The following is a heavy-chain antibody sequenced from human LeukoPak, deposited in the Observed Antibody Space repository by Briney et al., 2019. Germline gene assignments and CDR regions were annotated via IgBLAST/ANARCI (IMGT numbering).Heavy chain of an antibody. V-gene: IGHV4-59*08. D-gene: IGHD3-16*01. J-gene: IGHJ3*01. CDR1: GGSISSHY. CDR2: IYNTGST. CDR3: AGDDYSVFNAFVV. Sequence: PSETLSLTCTVSGGSISSHYWSWIRQPPGKGLEWIGYIYNTGSTNYNPSLRSRVTISLDTSKNQFSLKLTYVTAADTAVYFFAGDDYSVFNAFVVWGEGTVVTVSS.